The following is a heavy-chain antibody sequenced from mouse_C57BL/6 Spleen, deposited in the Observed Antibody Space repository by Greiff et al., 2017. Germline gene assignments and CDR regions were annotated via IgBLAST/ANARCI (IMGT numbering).Heavy chain of an antibody. CDR1: GYAFTNYL. CDR3: ARSTSSSYVD. CDR2: INPGSGGT. D-gene: IGHD1-1*01. V-gene: IGHV1-54*01. Sequence: VQLQQSGAELVRPGTSVKVSCKASGYAFTNYLIEWVKQRPGQGLEWIGVINPGSGGTNYNEKFKGKATLTADKSSSTAYMQLSSLTSEDSAVYFCARSTSSSYVDWGQGTTLTVSS. J-gene: IGHJ2*01.